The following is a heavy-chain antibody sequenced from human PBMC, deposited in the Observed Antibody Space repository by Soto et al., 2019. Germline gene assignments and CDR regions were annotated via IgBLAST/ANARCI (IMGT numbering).Heavy chain of an antibody. CDR1: GITFRSHA. J-gene: IGHJ4*02. CDR3: AKEHGGGTRTITSYLDY. CDR2: ISGSGADT. Sequence: EVQLLESGGGLVQSGGSLRLSCAVSGITFRSHALSWVRQAPGKGLEWVSGISGSGADTHYADSVKGRFTISGDNSKNTLSLQRSNLSADATAVYYWAKEHGGGTRTITSYLDYWGRGPLVTVSS. V-gene: IGHV3-23*01. D-gene: IGHD5-12*01.